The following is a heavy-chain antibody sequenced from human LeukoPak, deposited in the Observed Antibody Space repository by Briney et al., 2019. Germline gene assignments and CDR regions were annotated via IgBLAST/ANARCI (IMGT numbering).Heavy chain of an antibody. CDR2: ITSNRSST. V-gene: IGHV3-74*01. Sequence: GSLRLSCAAPGFTFSSYWMHWVRHAPGKGLVWVSRITSNRSSTSYAYYAKGGFSISRDNTKNTQYLQILRLSAEDTAVYYCARERGLWLIAARRNWFDPWGQGTLVTVSS. CDR1: GFTFSSYW. D-gene: IGHD6-6*01. J-gene: IGHJ5*02. CDR3: ARERGLWLIAARRNWFDP.